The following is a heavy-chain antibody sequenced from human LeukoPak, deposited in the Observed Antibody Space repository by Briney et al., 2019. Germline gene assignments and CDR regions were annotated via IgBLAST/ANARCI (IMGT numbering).Heavy chain of an antibody. J-gene: IGHJ5*02. CDR3: VREGGSDWYSGWFDP. Sequence: PGGSLRLSCAVSGFTFSSYWMSWVRQTPGKGLEWVANIKKDGTETKYVDSVRGRFTISSDNAKNSLFLQMNSLRAEDTAVYYCVREGGSDWYSGWFDPWGQGTLVTVSS. CDR2: IKKDGTET. D-gene: IGHD6-19*01. CDR1: GFTFSSYW. V-gene: IGHV3-7*01.